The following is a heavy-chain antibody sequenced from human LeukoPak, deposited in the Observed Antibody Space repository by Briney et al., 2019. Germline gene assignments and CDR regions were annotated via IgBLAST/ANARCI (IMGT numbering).Heavy chain of an antibody. CDR3: AREQYYDFWSGYRYYYYGMDV. D-gene: IGHD3-3*01. CDR1: GGSISSYY. V-gene: IGHV4-4*07. CDR2: IYTSGST. J-gene: IGHJ6*02. Sequence: SETLSLTCTVSGGSISSYYWSWIRQPAGKGLEWIGRIYTSGSTNYNPSLKSRVTMSVGTSKNQFSLKLSSVTAADTAVYYCAREQYYDFWSGYRYYYYGMDVWGQGTTVTVSS.